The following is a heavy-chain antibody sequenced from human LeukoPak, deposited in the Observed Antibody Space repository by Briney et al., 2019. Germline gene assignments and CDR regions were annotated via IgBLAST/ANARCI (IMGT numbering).Heavy chain of an antibody. J-gene: IGHJ4*02. Sequence: GGSLRLSCAASGFTFSSYGMHWVRQAPGKGLEWVAVISYDGSNKYYADSVKGRFTISRDNSKNTLYLQMNSLRAGDTAVYYCAKHQYSGSYYLLDYWGQGTLVTVSS. CDR3: AKHQYSGSYYLLDY. CDR2: ISYDGSNK. D-gene: IGHD1-26*01. V-gene: IGHV3-30*18. CDR1: GFTFSSYG.